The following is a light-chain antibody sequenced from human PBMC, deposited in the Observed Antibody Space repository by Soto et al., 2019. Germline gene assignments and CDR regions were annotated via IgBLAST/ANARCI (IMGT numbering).Light chain of an antibody. J-gene: IGLJ1*01. CDR3: CSYAGSSSFYV. V-gene: IGLV2-23*01. Sequence: QSVLTQRDSVSGSPGQSITISCTGTSSDVGSYNLVSWYQHHPGKAPKLMIYEGSKRPSGVSNRFSGSKSGNTASLTISGLRAEDEADYYCCSYAGSSSFYVFGTGTKVTVL. CDR1: SSDVGSYNL. CDR2: EGS.